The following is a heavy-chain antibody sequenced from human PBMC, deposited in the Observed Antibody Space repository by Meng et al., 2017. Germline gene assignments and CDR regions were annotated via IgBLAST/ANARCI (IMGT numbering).Heavy chain of an antibody. V-gene: IGHV3-23*01. CDR2: ISGSGGST. CDR1: GFTFSSYA. D-gene: IGHD3-10*01. J-gene: IGHJ4*02. CDR3: AKDPFGSGSYSDY. Sequence: GESLQISCAASGFTFSSYAMSWVRQAPGKWLEWVSAISGSGGSTYYADSMKGRFTISTDNSKNTLYLQMNSLRAEDTAVYYCAKDPFGSGSYSDYWGQGTLVTVSS.